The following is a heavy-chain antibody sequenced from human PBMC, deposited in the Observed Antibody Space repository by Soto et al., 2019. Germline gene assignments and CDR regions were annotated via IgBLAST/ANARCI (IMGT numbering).Heavy chain of an antibody. D-gene: IGHD6-19*01. Sequence: EVQVVESGGGLVQPGGSLRLSCAASGFTFSSYSMNWVRQAPGKGLEWVSYINSGSSAIYYADSVKGRFTISRDNAKNSLYLQMNGLRAEDTAVYYCARDGLTGYTSGWSGGDYWGQGTLVTVSS. CDR3: ARDGLTGYTSGWSGGDY. CDR1: GFTFSSYS. V-gene: IGHV3-48*01. CDR2: INSGSSAI. J-gene: IGHJ4*02.